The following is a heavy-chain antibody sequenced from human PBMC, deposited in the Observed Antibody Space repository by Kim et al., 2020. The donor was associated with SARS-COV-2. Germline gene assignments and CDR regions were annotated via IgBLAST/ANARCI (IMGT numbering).Heavy chain of an antibody. V-gene: IGHV1-3*01. Sequence: ASVKVSCKASGYNFARYAMYWVRQAPGQGLEWMGWINADNDNTHYSRKFQGRITITSVPSANTAYMELSSLRHEDTAVYYCARGLLDFYDSTGYYDFEFW. J-gene: IGHJ4*01. D-gene: IGHD3-22*01. CDR3: ARGLLDFYDSTGYYDFEF. CDR2: INADNDNT. CDR1: GYNFARYA.